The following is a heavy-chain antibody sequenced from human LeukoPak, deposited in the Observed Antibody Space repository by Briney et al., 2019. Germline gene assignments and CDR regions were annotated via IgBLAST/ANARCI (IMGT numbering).Heavy chain of an antibody. CDR2: IHSDGINK. D-gene: IGHD6-19*01. V-gene: IGHV3-30*02. J-gene: IGHJ4*02. Sequence: GGSLRLSCAASGFTFSSYGMHWVRQAPGKGLEGVAFIHSDGINKYYPDSVKGRFTISRDNSKNTLYLQMNSLRAEDTAVYYCAYSSLSTWGQGTLVTVSS. CDR1: GFTFSSYG. CDR3: AYSSLST.